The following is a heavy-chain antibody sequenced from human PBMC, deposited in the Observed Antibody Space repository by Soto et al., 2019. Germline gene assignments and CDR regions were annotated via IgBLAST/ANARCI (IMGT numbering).Heavy chain of an antibody. CDR1: GFTFSSYW. J-gene: IGHJ4*02. Sequence: GGSLSLSCVASGFTFSSYWMSWVRQAPGRGLEWVANIKEDGSEKYYVDSVKGRFTISRDNAKNPLYLQMNSLRAEDTAVYYSALGALRSLDWALDYWGQGTLVTVSS. CDR3: ALGALRSLDWALDY. CDR2: IKEDGSEK. V-gene: IGHV3-7*01. D-gene: IGHD3-9*01.